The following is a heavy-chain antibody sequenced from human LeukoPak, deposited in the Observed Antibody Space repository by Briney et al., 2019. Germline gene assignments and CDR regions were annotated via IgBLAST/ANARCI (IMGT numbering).Heavy chain of an antibody. CDR3: ARRLYYDSSGYHY. D-gene: IGHD3-22*01. CDR1: GYTFTGYY. V-gene: IGHV1-2*06. Sequence: ASVKVSXKASGYTFTGYYMHWVRQAPGQGLEWMGRINPNSGGTNYAQKFQGRVTMTRDTSISTAYMELSRLRSDDTAVYYCARRLYYDSSGYHYWGQGTLVTVSS. J-gene: IGHJ4*02. CDR2: INPNSGGT.